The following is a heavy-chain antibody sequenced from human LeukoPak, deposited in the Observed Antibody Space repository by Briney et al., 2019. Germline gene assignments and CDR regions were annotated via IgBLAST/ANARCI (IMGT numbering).Heavy chain of an antibody. Sequence: QTGGSLRLSCAASGFTFSSYGMHWVRQAPGKGLEWVAVIWYDGSNKYYADSVKGRFTISRDNSKNTLYLQMNSLRAEDTTVYYCAKDAAVAGTGWFDPWGQGTLVTVSS. D-gene: IGHD6-19*01. CDR1: GFTFSSYG. CDR2: IWYDGSNK. V-gene: IGHV3-33*06. CDR3: AKDAAVAGTGWFDP. J-gene: IGHJ5*02.